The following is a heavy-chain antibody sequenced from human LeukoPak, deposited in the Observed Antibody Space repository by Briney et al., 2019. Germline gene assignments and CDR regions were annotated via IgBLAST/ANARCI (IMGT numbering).Heavy chain of an antibody. Sequence: GGSLRLSCAASGFTFSSYSMNWVRQAPGKGLEWVSSISSRSSYIDYADSLKGRFTISRDNAKNSLYLQMNSLRAEDTAVYYCAREAPTVTRDFDYWGQGTLVTVSS. CDR2: ISSRSSYI. CDR1: GFTFSSYS. J-gene: IGHJ4*02. V-gene: IGHV3-21*01. D-gene: IGHD4-11*01. CDR3: AREAPTVTRDFDY.